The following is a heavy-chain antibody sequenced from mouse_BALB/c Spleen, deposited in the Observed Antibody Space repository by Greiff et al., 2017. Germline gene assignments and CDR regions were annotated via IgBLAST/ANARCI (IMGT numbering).Heavy chain of an antibody. V-gene: IGHV1S137*01. CDR2: ISTYYGDA. CDR3: ARSKGDYYGSKYFDY. Sequence: QVQLKQSGAELVRPGVSVKISCKGSGYTFTDYAMHWVKQSHAKSLEWIGVISTYYGDASYNQKFKGKATMTVDKSSSTAYMELARLTSEDSAIYYCARSKGDYYGSKYFDYWGQGTTLTVSS. D-gene: IGHD1-1*01. CDR1: GYTFTDYA. J-gene: IGHJ2*01.